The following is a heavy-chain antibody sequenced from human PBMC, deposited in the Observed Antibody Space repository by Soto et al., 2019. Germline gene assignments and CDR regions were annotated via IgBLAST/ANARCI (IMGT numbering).Heavy chain of an antibody. Sequence: GGSLRLSCAASGFTFSSYAMSWVRQAPGKGLEWVSAISGSGGSTYYADSVKGRFTISRDNSKNTLYLQMNSLRAEDTAVYYCANLYSNYFSSGYYYYYMDVWGKGTTVTVSS. J-gene: IGHJ6*03. CDR3: ANLYSNYFSSGYYYYYMDV. V-gene: IGHV3-23*01. D-gene: IGHD4-4*01. CDR1: GFTFSSYA. CDR2: ISGSGGST.